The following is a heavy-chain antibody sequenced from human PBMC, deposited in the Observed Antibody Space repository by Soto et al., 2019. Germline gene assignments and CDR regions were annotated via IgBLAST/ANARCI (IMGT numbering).Heavy chain of an antibody. J-gene: IGHJ4*02. V-gene: IGHV3-74*01. CDR2: INSDGSST. CDR3: AREYDSSGYYFGPPSAFDY. CDR1: GFTFSSYW. D-gene: IGHD3-22*01. Sequence: PGGSLRLSCAASGFTFSSYWMHWVRQAPGKGLVWVSRINSDGSSTSYADSVKGRFTISRDNAKNTLYLQMNSLRAEDTAVYYCAREYDSSGYYFGPPSAFDYWGQGTLVTVSS.